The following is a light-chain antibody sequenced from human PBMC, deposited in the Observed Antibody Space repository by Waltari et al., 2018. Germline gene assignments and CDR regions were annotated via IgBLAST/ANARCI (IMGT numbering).Light chain of an antibody. J-gene: IGKJ1*01. CDR3: QQRSDWPRT. Sequence: EIVLTQPPATLSLSPGERATLSCRASQGVSSYLAWYQQRPGQAPRLLIYSAANRATGIPARFSGSGSGTDFTLTISSLEPEDFAVYYCQQRSDWPRTFGQGTKVEIK. CDR2: SAA. CDR1: QGVSSY. V-gene: IGKV3-11*01.